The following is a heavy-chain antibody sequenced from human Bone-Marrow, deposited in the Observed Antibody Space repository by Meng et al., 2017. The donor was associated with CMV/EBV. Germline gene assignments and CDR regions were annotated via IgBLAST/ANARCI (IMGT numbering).Heavy chain of an antibody. D-gene: IGHD3/OR15-3a*01. CDR2: ISSSSSYI. CDR1: GFTFSSYS. Sequence: GGSLRLSCAASGFTFSSYSMNWVRQAPGKGLEWVSSISSSSSYIYYADSVKGRFTISRDNAKNSPYLQMNSLRAEDTAVYYCARDLDPRTVRSGGCWGQGTLVTVSS. J-gene: IGHJ4*02. CDR3: ARDLDPRTVRSGGC. V-gene: IGHV3-21*01.